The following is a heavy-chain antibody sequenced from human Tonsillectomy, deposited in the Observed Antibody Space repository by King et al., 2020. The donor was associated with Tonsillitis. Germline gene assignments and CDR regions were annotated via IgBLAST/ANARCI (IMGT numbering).Heavy chain of an antibody. V-gene: IGHV1-58*02. J-gene: IGHJ6*03. CDR1: GFTFTSSA. CDR3: AASLDCSSTSCHDPNYYYDYIDV. Sequence: VQLVESGPEVKKPGTSVKVSCKASGFTFTSSAMQWVRQARGQRLEWIGWIVVGSGNTNYAQKFQERVTITRDMSTSTAYMELSSLRSEDTAVYYCAASLDCSSTSCHDPNYYYDYIDVCGKGTTVTVSS. D-gene: IGHD2-2*01. CDR2: IVVGSGNT.